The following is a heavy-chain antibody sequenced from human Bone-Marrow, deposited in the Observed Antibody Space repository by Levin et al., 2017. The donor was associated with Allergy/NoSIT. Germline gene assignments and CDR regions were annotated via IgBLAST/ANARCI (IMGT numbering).Heavy chain of an antibody. D-gene: IGHD5-18*01. CDR3: ARAETRGNSCGLDY. J-gene: IGHJ4*02. Sequence: GGSLRLSCAASGFSFNDYYMSWIRQAPGKGLGWVSSISYSGSVIYYPDSVKGRFTISRDNAKTSRYLQMNSLRVEDTAVYYGARAETRGNSCGLDYWGQGTLVTVSS. V-gene: IGHV3-11*01. CDR1: GFSFNDYY. CDR2: ISYSGSVI.